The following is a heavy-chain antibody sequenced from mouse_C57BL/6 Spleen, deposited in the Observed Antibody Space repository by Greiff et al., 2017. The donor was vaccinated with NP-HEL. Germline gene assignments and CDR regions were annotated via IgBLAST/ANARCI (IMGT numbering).Heavy chain of an antibody. V-gene: IGHV10-1*01. D-gene: IGHD1-1*01. CDR1: GFSFNTYA. Sequence: EVQLVESGGGLVQPKGSLKLSCAASGFSFNTYAMNWVRQAPGKGLEWVARIRSKSNNYATYYADSVKDRFTISRDDSESMLYLQMNNLKTEDTAMYYCVRHGDYYDYAMDYWGQGTSVTVSS. CDR3: VRHGDYYDYAMDY. CDR2: IRSKSNNYAT. J-gene: IGHJ4*01.